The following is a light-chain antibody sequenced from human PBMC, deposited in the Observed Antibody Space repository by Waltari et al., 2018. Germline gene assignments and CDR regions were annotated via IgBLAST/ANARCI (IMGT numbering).Light chain of an antibody. J-gene: IGLJ2*01. CDR3: QVWDTGSDQVV. CDR1: NIGSKN. Sequence: SYVLTQPPSVSVAPGETANIICGGDNIGSKNVQLYHQKPGQAPVLVIYYDNDRPAGIPARFSGSNSGNTATLTIARVEAGDEADYFCQVWDTGSDQVVFGGGTKLSVL. CDR2: YDN. V-gene: IGLV3-21*04.